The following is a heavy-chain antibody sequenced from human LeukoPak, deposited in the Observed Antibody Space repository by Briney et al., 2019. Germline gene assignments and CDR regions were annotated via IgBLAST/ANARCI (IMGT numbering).Heavy chain of an antibody. D-gene: IGHD6-19*01. J-gene: IGHJ5*02. Sequence: GGSLRLSCAASGFTFSSYGMHWVRQAPGKGLEWVAVISYDGSNKYYADSVKGRFTISRDNSKNTLYLQMNSLRAEDTAVYYCAKDNGWYVLPYQFGWFDPWGQGTLVTVSS. CDR1: GFTFSSYG. CDR2: ISYDGSNK. CDR3: AKDNGWYVLPYQFGWFDP. V-gene: IGHV3-30*18.